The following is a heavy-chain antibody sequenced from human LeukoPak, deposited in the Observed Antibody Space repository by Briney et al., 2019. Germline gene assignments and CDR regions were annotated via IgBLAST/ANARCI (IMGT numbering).Heavy chain of an antibody. Sequence: ASETLSLTCGVLGLSIKVYYWRCIRQPPGKGLEWIGEISHTEGIRYNPSLESRVTISVGTSENQSSLKVIFVTAADTAVYYSGRTRCGHSGSLCYNHWGLGTLVTVSS. D-gene: IGHD2-21*01. V-gene: IGHV4-34*01. CDR3: GRTRCGHSGSLCYNH. CDR1: GLSIKVYY. J-gene: IGHJ4*02. CDR2: ISHTEGI.